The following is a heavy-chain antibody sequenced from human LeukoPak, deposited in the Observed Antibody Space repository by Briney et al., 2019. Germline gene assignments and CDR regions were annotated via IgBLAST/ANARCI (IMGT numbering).Heavy chain of an antibody. CDR3: ASGIVDFIYGMDV. CDR2: INPKSGVT. J-gene: IGHJ6*02. Sequence: APLTVSCTASGYTITGYYMNWVRQGPGQGPESMGWINPKSGVTHYAQNFQGRVTMTRDTSISTADIELSRLRADDTAVYYCASGIVDFIYGMDVWGQGTTVTVSS. CDR1: GYTITGYY. D-gene: IGHD1-26*01. V-gene: IGHV1-2*02.